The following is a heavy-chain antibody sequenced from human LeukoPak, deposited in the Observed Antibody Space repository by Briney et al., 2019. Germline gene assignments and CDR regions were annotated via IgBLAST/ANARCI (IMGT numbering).Heavy chain of an antibody. D-gene: IGHD6-13*01. CDR1: GGTFSSYT. CDR3: ARGPLAAADTREFDY. J-gene: IGHJ4*02. V-gene: IGHV1-69*02. Sequence: ASVKVSCKASGGTFSSYTISWVRQAPGQGLEWMGRIIPILGIANYAQKFQGRVTITADKSTSTAYMELSSLRSEDTAVYYCARGPLAAADTREFDYWVQGTLVNVPS. CDR2: IIPILGIA.